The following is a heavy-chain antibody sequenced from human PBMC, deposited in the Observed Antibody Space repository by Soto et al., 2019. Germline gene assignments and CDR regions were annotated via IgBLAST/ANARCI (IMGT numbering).Heavy chain of an antibody. Sequence: EVQVLESGGGLVQPGGSLRLSCAATGFTFSDFAMSWVRQAPGKGLEWVSRIYGGGNGPHYADSVKGRVTISRDNSKNTWHLQMNSLRAEDTAVYYCAKMEGMDPWAYSFDYWGQGTLVTVSS. CDR3: AKMEGMDPWAYSFDY. CDR2: IYGGGNGP. J-gene: IGHJ4*02. V-gene: IGHV3-23*01. CDR1: GFTFSDFA. D-gene: IGHD2-2*03.